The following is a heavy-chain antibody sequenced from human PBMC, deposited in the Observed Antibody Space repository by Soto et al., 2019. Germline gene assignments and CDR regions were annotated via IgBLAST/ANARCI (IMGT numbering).Heavy chain of an antibody. D-gene: IGHD5-12*01. J-gene: IGHJ4*02. Sequence: EVQLLESGGGLIQPGGPLSLSCAVSGLTFTGYSMNWVPQAPGKGREWVSFINSESGTIFYADSVKGQFTISRDNAKNSLYLEMNSLRDEDTAVYYCARVGGATMATMYFDPWGQGTLVTVSS. CDR1: GLTFTGYS. V-gene: IGHV3-48*02. CDR2: INSESGTI. CDR3: ARVGGATMATMYFDP.